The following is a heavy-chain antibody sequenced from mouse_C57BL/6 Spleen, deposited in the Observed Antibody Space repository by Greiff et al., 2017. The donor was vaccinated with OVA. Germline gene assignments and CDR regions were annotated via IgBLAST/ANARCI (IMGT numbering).Heavy chain of an antibody. J-gene: IGHJ4*01. CDR1: GYTFTDYY. CDR2: IYPGSGNT. Sequence: QVQLQQSGAELVRPGASVKLSCKASGYTFTDYYINWVKQRPGQGLEWIARIYPGSGNTYYNEKFKGKATLTAEKSSSTAYMQLSSLTSEDSAVYFCARAHYDYGYAMDYWGQGTSVTVSS. D-gene: IGHD2-4*01. V-gene: IGHV1-76*01. CDR3: ARAHYDYGYAMDY.